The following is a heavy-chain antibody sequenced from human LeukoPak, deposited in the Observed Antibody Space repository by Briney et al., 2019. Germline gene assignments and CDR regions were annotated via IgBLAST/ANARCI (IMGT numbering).Heavy chain of an antibody. D-gene: IGHD2-15*01. CDR1: GFIFDDYA. CDR2: ISWNSDTI. CDR3: ARGPLGVVVAAHYYFDY. Sequence: PGGSLRLSCAASGFIFDDYAMHWVRQAPGKGLEWVSGISWNSDTIGYADSVKGRFTISRDNAKNSLYLQMNSLRAEDTALYYCARGPLGVVVAAHYYFDYWGQGTLVTVSS. V-gene: IGHV3-9*01. J-gene: IGHJ4*02.